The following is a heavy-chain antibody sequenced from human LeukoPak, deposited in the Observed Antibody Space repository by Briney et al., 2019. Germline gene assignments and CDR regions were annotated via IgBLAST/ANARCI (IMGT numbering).Heavy chain of an antibody. CDR3: ASSGSSRAAFDI. CDR2: VYFTGST. J-gene: IGHJ3*02. V-gene: IGHV4-61*05. D-gene: IGHD3-22*01. CDR1: GGSISSSSYY. Sequence: SEALPLTCTVSGGSISSSSYYWSWIRQPPGRGLEWIGYVYFTGSTYCNPSLKSRVAISVDTSKNQFSLKLNSVTAADTAVYYCASSGSSRAAFDIWGQGTMVTVSS.